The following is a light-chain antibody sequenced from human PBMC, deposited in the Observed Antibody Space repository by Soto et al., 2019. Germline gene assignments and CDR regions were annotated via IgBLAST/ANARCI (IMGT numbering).Light chain of an antibody. V-gene: IGLV2-23*01. CDR2: EDS. J-gene: IGLJ3*02. CDR1: SSDVGNYNV. Sequence: QSALTQPASVSGSPGQSITISCTGTSSDVGNYNVVSWYQQHPGSAPKLMTYEDSKRPSGVSNRFSGSKSGNTASLTISGLQAEDEADYYCCSYAGSSTWVFGGGTKLTVL. CDR3: CSYAGSSTWV.